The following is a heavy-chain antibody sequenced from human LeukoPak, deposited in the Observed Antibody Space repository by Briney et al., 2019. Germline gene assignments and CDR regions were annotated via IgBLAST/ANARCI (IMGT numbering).Heavy chain of an antibody. V-gene: IGHV1-69*01. CDR3: ARPQCCIDDAFDI. Sequence: SVKVSCKASGGTFSSYAISWVRQAPGQGHEWMGGIIPIFGTANYAQKFQGRVTITADESTSTAYMELSSLRSEDTAVYYCARPQCCIDDAFDIWGQGTMVTVCS. CDR2: IIPIFGTA. CDR1: GGTFSSYA. J-gene: IGHJ3*02. D-gene: IGHD2-8*02.